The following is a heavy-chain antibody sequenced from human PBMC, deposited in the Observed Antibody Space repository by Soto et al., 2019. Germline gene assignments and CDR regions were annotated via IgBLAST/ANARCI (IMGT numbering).Heavy chain of an antibody. CDR3: ARDEGIVVVPALGGTLGYGMDV. J-gene: IGHJ6*02. V-gene: IGHV3-7*01. CDR1: GFTFSSYW. CDR2: IKQDGSEK. Sequence: VGSLRLSCAASGFTFSSYWMSWVRQAPGKGLEWVANIKQDGSEKYYVDSVKGRFTISRDNAKNSLYLQMNSLRAEDTAVYYCARDEGIVVVPALGGTLGYGMDVWGQGTTVTVSS. D-gene: IGHD2-2*01.